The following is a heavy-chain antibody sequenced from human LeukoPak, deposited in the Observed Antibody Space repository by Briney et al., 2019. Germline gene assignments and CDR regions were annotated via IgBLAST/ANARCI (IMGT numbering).Heavy chain of an antibody. CDR3: ASLYGSGSYSSDWFDP. D-gene: IGHD3-10*01. CDR2: IKQDGSEK. Sequence: GGSLRLSCAASGFTFSDYYMSWIRQAPGKGLEWVANIKQDGSEKYYVDSVKGRFTISRDNAKNSLYLQMNSLRAEDTAVYYCASLYGSGSYSSDWFDPWGQGTLVTVSS. CDR1: GFTFSDYY. J-gene: IGHJ5*02. V-gene: IGHV3-7*01.